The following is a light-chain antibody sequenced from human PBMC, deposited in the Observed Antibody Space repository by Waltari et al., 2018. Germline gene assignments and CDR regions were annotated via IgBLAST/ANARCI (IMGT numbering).Light chain of an antibody. CDR1: QSVSSSY. J-gene: IGKJ4*01. CDR3: QQYGSSPLLT. CDR2: GAS. V-gene: IGKV3-20*01. Sequence: EIVLTQSPGTLSLSPGERATLSCRASQSVSSSYLAWYQKKPGQAPRLLIYGASYRAAGIPDRFSGSGSGTDFTLTISRLEPEDFAVYYCQQYGSSPLLTFGGGTKVEIK.